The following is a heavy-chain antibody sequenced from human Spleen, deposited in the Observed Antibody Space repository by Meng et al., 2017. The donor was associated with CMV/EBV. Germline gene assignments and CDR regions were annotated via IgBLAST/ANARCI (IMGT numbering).Heavy chain of an antibody. CDR2: LNPNNGGT. V-gene: IGHV1-2*02. D-gene: IGHD3-22*01. CDR1: YTFPGYY. Sequence: YTFPGYYLYWVRQAPGQGLEWMGWLNPNNGGTNYAQRFQGRVTMTRDTSISTAYMELSRLRSDDTAVYYCARAGYYDSSGYTLRFDYWGQGTLVTVSS. CDR3: ARAGYYDSSGYTLRFDY. J-gene: IGHJ4*02.